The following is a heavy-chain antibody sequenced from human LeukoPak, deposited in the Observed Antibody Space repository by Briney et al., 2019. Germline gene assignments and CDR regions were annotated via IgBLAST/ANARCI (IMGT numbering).Heavy chain of an antibody. CDR3: ATRSGWDDAFDI. D-gene: IGHD6-19*01. Sequence: GGSLRLSCAASGFTFSSYAMSWVRQAPGKGLEWVSAISGSGGSTYYADSVKGRFTISRDNSKNTLYLQMNGRRAEDTAVYYCATRSGWDDAFDIWGQGTMVTVSS. CDR2: ISGSGGST. J-gene: IGHJ3*02. CDR1: GFTFSSYA. V-gene: IGHV3-23*01.